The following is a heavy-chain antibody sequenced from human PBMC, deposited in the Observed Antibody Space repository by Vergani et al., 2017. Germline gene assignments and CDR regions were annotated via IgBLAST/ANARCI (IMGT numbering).Heavy chain of an antibody. CDR1: GFTFSSYD. D-gene: IGHD6-13*01. CDR2: IGTAGDT. J-gene: IGHJ3*02. Sequence: EVQLLESGGGLVQPGGSLRLSCAASGFTFSSYDMHWVRQATGKGLEWVSAIGTAGDTYYPGSVKGRFTISRENAKNSLYLQMNSLRAGDTAVYYCARDRGGYSSSWLPGAFDIWGQGTMVTVSS. V-gene: IGHV3-13*01. CDR3: ARDRGGYSSSWLPGAFDI.